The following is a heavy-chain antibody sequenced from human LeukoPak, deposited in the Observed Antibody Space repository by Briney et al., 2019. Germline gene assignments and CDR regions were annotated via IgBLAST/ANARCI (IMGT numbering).Heavy chain of an antibody. J-gene: IGHJ5*02. D-gene: IGHD3-3*01. Sequence: PGGSLRLSCAASGFTFSSYGMHWVRQAPGKGLEWVAFIRDDGSNKYYADSVKGRFTISRDNSKNTLYLQMNSLRAEDTALYYCAKTYYDFWSGYRPFDPWGQGTLVTVSS. CDR2: IRDDGSNK. CDR1: GFTFSSYG. CDR3: AKTYYDFWSGYRPFDP. V-gene: IGHV3-30*02.